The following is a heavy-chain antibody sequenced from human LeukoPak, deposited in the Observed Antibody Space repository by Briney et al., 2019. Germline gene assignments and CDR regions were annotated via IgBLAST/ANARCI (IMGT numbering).Heavy chain of an antibody. V-gene: IGHV4-4*07. CDR1: GGSISSYY. Sequence: SETLSLTCTVSGGSISSYYWSWIRQPAGKGLEWIGLIYTSVSTNYNPSLKSRVTMSVDTSKNQFSLKLSSVTAADTAVYYCAGDSRDYYYYGMDVWGQGTTVTVSS. CDR3: AGDSRDYYYYGMDV. CDR2: IYTSVST. J-gene: IGHJ6*02.